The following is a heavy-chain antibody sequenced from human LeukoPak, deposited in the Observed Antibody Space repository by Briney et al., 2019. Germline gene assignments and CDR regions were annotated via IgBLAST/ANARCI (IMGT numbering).Heavy chain of an antibody. J-gene: IGHJ4*02. CDR2: ISGTGDNT. CDR1: GFTFISYS. V-gene: IGHV3-23*01. Sequence: GGSLRLSCSVSGFTFISYSMTWVRQAPGKGLEWPSSISGTGDNTYYAAFVKGRFTISRDNSKDTLYLQMNSLRVDDTAVYYCAGQWLRLGPIDYWGQGTLVSVSS. D-gene: IGHD5-12*01. CDR3: AGQWLRLGPIDY.